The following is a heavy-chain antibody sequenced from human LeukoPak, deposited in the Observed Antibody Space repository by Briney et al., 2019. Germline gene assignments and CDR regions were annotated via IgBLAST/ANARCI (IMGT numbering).Heavy chain of an antibody. J-gene: IGHJ4*02. CDR1: GFTFSNYS. V-gene: IGHV3-21*01. Sequence: GGSLRLSCAASGFTFSNYSMNWVRQAPGKGLEWVSSISSSSSYIYYADSVKGRFTISRDNAKNSLYLQMNSLRAEDTAVYYCARDSCSSTSCYFDYWGQGTLVTVSS. CDR3: ARDSCSSTSCYFDY. D-gene: IGHD2-2*01. CDR2: ISSSSSYI.